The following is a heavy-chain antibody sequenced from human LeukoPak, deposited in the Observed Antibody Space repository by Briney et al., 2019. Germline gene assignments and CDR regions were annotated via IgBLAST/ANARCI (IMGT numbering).Heavy chain of an antibody. D-gene: IGHD6-13*01. CDR3: ARGGIAAGFPYSFNY. CDR2: IKQDGSEK. J-gene: IGHJ4*02. Sequence: GGSLRLSCAASGFTFSSYWMSWVRQAPGKGLEWVANIKQDGSEKYYVDSVKGRFTISRDNAKNSLYLQMNSLRAEDTAVYYCARGGIAAGFPYSFNYWGQGTLVTVSS. V-gene: IGHV3-7*03. CDR1: GFTFSSYW.